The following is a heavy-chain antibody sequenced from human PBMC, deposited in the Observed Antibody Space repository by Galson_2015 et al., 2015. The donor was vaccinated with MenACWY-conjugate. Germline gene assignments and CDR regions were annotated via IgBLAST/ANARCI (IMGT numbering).Heavy chain of an antibody. CDR1: GFTFSSYW. CDR2: IKQDGSEK. V-gene: IGHV3-7*01. Sequence: SLRLSCAASGFTFSSYWMSWVRQAPGKGLEWVANIKQDGSEKYYVDSVKGRFTISRDNAKNSLYLQMNSLRAEDTAVYYCARTGGYGSRGYYYYYYMDVWGKGTTVTVSS. J-gene: IGHJ6*03. CDR3: ARTGGYGSRGYYYYYYMDV. D-gene: IGHD5-12*01.